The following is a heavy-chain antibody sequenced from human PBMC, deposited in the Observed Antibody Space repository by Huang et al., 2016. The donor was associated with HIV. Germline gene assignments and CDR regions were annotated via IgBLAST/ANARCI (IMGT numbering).Heavy chain of an antibody. Sequence: QVQLVQSGAEVKKPGSSVKVSCKASGGLFSSYAISRVRQAPGQGLEWMGGIIPIFGTANYAQKFQGRVTITADESTSTAYMELSSLRSEDTAVYYCARARGYYDSSVSYYFDYWGQGTLVTVSS. J-gene: IGHJ4*02. CDR3: ARARGYYDSSVSYYFDY. D-gene: IGHD3-22*01. V-gene: IGHV1-69*13. CDR1: GGLFSSYA. CDR2: IIPIFGTA.